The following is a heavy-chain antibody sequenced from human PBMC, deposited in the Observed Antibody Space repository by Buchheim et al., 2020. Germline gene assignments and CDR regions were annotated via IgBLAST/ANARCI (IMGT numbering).Heavy chain of an antibody. CDR2: ISYDGSNK. Sequence: QVQLVESGGGVVQPGRSLRLSCAASGFTFSSYGMHWVRQAPGKGLEWVAVISYDGSNKYYADSVKGRCTISRDNSKNTLYLQMNSLRAEDTAVYYCAKDRGIGLYYFDYWGQGTL. D-gene: IGHD3-10*01. J-gene: IGHJ4*02. V-gene: IGHV3-30*18. CDR3: AKDRGIGLYYFDY. CDR1: GFTFSSYG.